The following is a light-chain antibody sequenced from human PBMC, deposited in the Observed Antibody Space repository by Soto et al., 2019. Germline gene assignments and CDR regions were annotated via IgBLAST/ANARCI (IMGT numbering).Light chain of an antibody. CDR1: SRRIVSNV. V-gene: IGLV6-57*04. CDR2: EDN. Sequence: NFMLTQPHSVSEYPGKTVTSSCTRSSRRIVSNVVQWYPQRPGSAPTTVICEDNQRPSGVPDRFSGAIDSSSNSASLTISGLKTEDEADYYCRSFHSSALIFGGGTKVTVL. CDR3: RSFHSSALI. J-gene: IGLJ2*01.